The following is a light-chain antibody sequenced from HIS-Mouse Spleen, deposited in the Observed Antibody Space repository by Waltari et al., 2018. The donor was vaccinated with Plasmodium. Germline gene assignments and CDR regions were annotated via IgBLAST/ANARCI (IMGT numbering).Light chain of an antibody. CDR2: KDS. J-gene: IGLJ1*01. V-gene: IGLV3-25*03. CDR1: ALPKQY. CDR3: QSADSSGTYV. Sequence: SYELTQPPSVSVSPGQTARLTCSGDALPKQYAYWYQPKPGQAPVLVIYKDSERPSGIPERFSGSSSGTTVTLTISGVQAEDEADYYCQSADSSGTYVFGTGTKVTVL.